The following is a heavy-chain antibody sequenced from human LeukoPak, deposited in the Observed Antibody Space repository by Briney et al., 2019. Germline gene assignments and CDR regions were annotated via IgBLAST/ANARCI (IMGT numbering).Heavy chain of an antibody. CDR3: AKDSPFGSSGQDY. CDR1: GFTFSSYG. CDR2: IWSDGSKK. Sequence: GGSLRLSCAASGFTFSSYGMHWVRQAPGKGLEWVAVIWSDGSKKYYVDSVKGRFTISRDNSKNTLYLQMNSLRAEDTAVYYCAKDSPFGSSGQDYWGQGTLVTVSS. J-gene: IGHJ4*02. V-gene: IGHV3-33*06. D-gene: IGHD3-22*01.